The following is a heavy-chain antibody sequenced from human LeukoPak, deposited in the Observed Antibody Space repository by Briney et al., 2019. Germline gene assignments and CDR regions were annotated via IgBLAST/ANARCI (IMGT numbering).Heavy chain of an antibody. Sequence: PSETLSLTCTVSGGSISGYYWSWIPQPPGKGLEWIGYIFSSGSSNYNPSLKSRVTISEDTSVNQFSLKLSSVTAADTAVYYCARHYYDRSDSYSFDYWGQGTLVTVSS. V-gene: IGHV4-59*08. CDR3: ARHYYDRSDSYSFDY. CDR1: GGSISGYY. D-gene: IGHD3-22*01. CDR2: IFSSGSS. J-gene: IGHJ4*02.